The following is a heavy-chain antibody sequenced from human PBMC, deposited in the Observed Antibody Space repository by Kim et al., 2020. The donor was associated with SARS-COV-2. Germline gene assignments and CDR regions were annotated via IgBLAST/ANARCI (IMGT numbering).Heavy chain of an antibody. CDR2: ISYDGSNK. D-gene: IGHD3-16*01. V-gene: IGHV3-30*03. J-gene: IGHJ5*02. CDR3: ASGGFTYNWFDP. Sequence: GGSLRLSCAASGFTFSSYGMHWVRQAPGKGLEWVAVISYDGSNKYYADSVKGRFTISRDNSKNTLYLQMNSLRAEDTAVYYCASGGFTYNWFDPWGQGT. CDR1: GFTFSSYG.